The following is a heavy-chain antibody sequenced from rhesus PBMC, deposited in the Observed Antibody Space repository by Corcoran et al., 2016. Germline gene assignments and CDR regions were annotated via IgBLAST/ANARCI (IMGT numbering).Heavy chain of an antibody. CDR3: ARDRGSYSSLFDY. Sequence: QVQLQESGPELVKPSETLSLTYAVSGGSISSNYWSWIRQPPGKGLAWIGYIGGSRGSTNYNPSLKSRVTLSVDTSENQLSLKLSSVTAADTAVYYCARDRGSYSSLFDYWGQGVLVTVSS. D-gene: IGHD3-16*01. CDR2: IGGSRGST. V-gene: IGHV4S11*01. J-gene: IGHJ4*01. CDR1: GGSISSNY.